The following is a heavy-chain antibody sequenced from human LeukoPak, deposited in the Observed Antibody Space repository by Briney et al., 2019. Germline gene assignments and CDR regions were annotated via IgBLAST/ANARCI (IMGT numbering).Heavy chain of an antibody. V-gene: IGHV3-23*01. CDR1: GFTFRSHG. D-gene: IGHD2-2*01. Sequence: PGGSLRLSCAASGFTFRSHGMSWVRQAPGKGLEWVSALSASGGTTYYADSVKGRFTTSRDNSKNTLYLQMNSLRAEDTAVYYCAKLPREYCSSTSCPNWFDTWGQGTLVTVSS. CDR3: AKLPREYCSSTSCPNWFDT. J-gene: IGHJ5*02. CDR2: LSASGGTT.